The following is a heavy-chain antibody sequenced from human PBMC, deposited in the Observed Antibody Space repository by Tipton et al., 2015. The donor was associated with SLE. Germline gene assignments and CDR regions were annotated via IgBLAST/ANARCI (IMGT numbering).Heavy chain of an antibody. CDR1: GGSISSSSYY. V-gene: IGHV4-39*07. CDR2: IYYSGST. CDR3: ARGGSARSHGAFDI. Sequence: TLSLTCTVSGGSISSSSYYWGWIRQPPGKGLEWIGSIYYSGSTYYNPSLKSRVTISVDTSKNQFSLKLSSVTAADTAVYYCARGGSARSHGAFDIWGQGTMVTVSS. J-gene: IGHJ3*02. D-gene: IGHD6-6*01.